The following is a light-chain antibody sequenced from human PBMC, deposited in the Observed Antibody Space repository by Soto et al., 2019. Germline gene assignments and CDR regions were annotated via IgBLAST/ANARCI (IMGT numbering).Light chain of an antibody. J-gene: IGKJ2*01. CDR2: DAS. CDR3: QQYDGLPMYT. CDR1: QHINNN. Sequence: DIQMTQSPSSLSASVGDRVTITCQASQHINNNLNWYQQKPGKAPTLLIYDASVLETGVPARFSGSGSGTDFTFTISSLQPEDIATYYCQQYDGLPMYTFGQGTKLEIK. V-gene: IGKV1-33*01.